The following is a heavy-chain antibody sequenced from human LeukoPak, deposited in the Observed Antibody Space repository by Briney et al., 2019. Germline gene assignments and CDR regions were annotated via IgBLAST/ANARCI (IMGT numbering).Heavy chain of an antibody. CDR1: GGSISSGGYY. CDR2: IYYSGST. CDR3: ARDGAIGASLDP. D-gene: IGHD4/OR15-4a*01. J-gene: IGHJ5*02. Sequence: NSSETLSLTCTVSGGSISSGGYYWSWIRQHPGKGREWIGYIYYSGSTYYNPSLKSRVTISVDTSKNQFSLKLSSVTAADTAVYYCARDGAIGASLDPWGQGTLVTVSS. V-gene: IGHV4-31*03.